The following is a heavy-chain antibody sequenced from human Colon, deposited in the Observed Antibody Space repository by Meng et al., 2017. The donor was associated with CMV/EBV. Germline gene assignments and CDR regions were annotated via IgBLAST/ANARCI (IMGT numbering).Heavy chain of an antibody. CDR2: ISGFNGQT. J-gene: IGHJ6*02. Sequence: ASVKVSCRASNYTFTKYGIAWVRQAPGQGLEWMGWISGFNGQTKYAQKFQGRVTMTTDTSTNVVYMDLRSLRSEDTAVYYCARFDMGDSSSSPYYYYGMDVWGQGTTVTVSS. CDR1: NYTFTKYG. CDR3: ARFDMGDSSSSPYYYYGMDV. V-gene: IGHV1-18*01. D-gene: IGHD6-6*01.